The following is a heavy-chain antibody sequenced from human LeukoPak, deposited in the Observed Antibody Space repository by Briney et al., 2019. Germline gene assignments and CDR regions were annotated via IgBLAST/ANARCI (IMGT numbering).Heavy chain of an antibody. CDR2: IKQDGSEK. J-gene: IGHJ4*02. Sequence: PGGSLRLSCAASGFTFSSYWMSWVRQAPGKGLEWVANIKQDGSEKYYVDSVKGRFTISRDNAKNSLYLQMNSLRAEDAAVYYCARVPGIAAADYWGQGTLVTVSS. V-gene: IGHV3-7*01. CDR3: ARVPGIAAADY. D-gene: IGHD6-13*01. CDR1: GFTFSSYW.